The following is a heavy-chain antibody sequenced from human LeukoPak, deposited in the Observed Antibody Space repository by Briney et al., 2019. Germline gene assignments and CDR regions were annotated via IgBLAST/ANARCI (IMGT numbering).Heavy chain of an antibody. CDR3: AKANGDYVGGGAFDI. J-gene: IGHJ3*02. Sequence: GGSLRLSCTASGFTFSNHGMHWVRQAPGKGLEWVAFIRYDGITKYYADSVKGRFTISRDNSKNTLYLQMNSLRAEDTAVYYCAKANGDYVGGGAFDIWGQGTMVTVSS. CDR2: IRYDGITK. D-gene: IGHD4-17*01. CDR1: GFTFSNHG. V-gene: IGHV3-30*02.